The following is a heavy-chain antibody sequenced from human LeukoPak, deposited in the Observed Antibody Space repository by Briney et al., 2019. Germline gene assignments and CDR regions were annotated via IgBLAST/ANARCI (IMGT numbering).Heavy chain of an antibody. D-gene: IGHD4-17*01. J-gene: IGHJ3*02. CDR1: GVSFSGYY. Sequence: KSSETLSLTCAVYGVSFSGYYWSWIRQPPGKGLEWIGEIYHSGSTNYNPSLKSRVTISVDKSKNQFSLKLSSVTAADTAVYYCARRTTVTPPDAFDIWGQGTMVTVSS. CDR3: ARRTTVTPPDAFDI. CDR2: IYHSGST. V-gene: IGHV4-34*01.